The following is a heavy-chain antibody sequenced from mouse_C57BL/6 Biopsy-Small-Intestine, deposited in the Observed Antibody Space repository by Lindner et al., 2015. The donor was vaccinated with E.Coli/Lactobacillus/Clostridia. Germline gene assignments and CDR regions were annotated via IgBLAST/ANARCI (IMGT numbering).Heavy chain of an antibody. CDR2: IYPGGA. Sequence: VQLQESGGEVVRTGTSVKMSCRASGYTFTNYWISWAKQRPGHGLEWIGDIYPGGAIYNQKFKGRATLTVDMSSNTAYMELRSLTSEDSAVYFCARGAVMGYWGQGTSVTVSS. CDR3: ARGAVMGY. CDR1: GYTFTNYW. V-gene: IGHV1-63*01. J-gene: IGHJ4*01.